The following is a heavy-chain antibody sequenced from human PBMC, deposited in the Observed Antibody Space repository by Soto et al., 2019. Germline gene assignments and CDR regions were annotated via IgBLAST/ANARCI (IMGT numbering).Heavy chain of an antibody. CDR3: ARSRGQQLFRESFDI. CDR1: GFTFSSYG. Sequence: QVQLVESGGGVVQPWRSLRLSCAASGFTFSSYGMHWDRQAPGKGLERVAVIWYDGSNKYYADSVKGRFTISRDNSKNTLYLQMNSLRAEDTAVYYCARSRGQQLFRESFDIWGQGTMVTVSS. V-gene: IGHV3-33*01. CDR2: IWYDGSNK. D-gene: IGHD6-13*01. J-gene: IGHJ3*02.